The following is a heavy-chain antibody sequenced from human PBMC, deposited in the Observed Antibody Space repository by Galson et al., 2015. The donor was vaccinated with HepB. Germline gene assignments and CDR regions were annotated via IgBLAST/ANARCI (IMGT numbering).Heavy chain of an antibody. V-gene: IGHV3-11*06. CDR3: ARNLNVLLWFGELDP. J-gene: IGHJ5*02. CDR1: GFTFSDYY. D-gene: IGHD3-10*01. Sequence: SLRLSCAASGFTFSDYYMSWIRQAPGKGLEWVSYISSSSSYTNYADSVKGRFTISRDNAKNSLYLQMNSLRAEDTAVYYCARNLNVLLWFGELDPWGQGTLVTVSS. CDR2: ISSSSSYT.